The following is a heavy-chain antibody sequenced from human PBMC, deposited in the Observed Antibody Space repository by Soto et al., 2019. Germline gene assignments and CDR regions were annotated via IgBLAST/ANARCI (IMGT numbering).Heavy chain of an antibody. V-gene: IGHV1-24*01. D-gene: IGHD1-7*01. J-gene: IGHJ4*02. Sequence: ASVKVSCKVSGYTLTELSMHWVRQAPGKGLEWMGGFDPEYGETIYAQRFQGRVTMTEDTSTDTAYMELSSLRSEDTAVYYCATWYNWNYFFWGQGTLVTVSS. CDR3: ATWYNWNYFF. CDR1: GYTLTELS. CDR2: FDPEYGET.